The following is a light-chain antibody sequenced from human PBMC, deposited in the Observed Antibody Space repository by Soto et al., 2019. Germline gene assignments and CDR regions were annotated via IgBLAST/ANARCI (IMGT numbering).Light chain of an antibody. CDR2: RAS. Sequence: DIQMTKSPSSLSASVEDSVTITCRATQDISTFLNWYQQRPGKAPNVLIYRASTLQGDVPSRFSGSGSGTDFTLTISGLQPEDFAIYYCQQSYSTPFTFGQGTQVEV. J-gene: IGKJ2*01. CDR3: QQSYSTPFT. CDR1: QDISTF. V-gene: IGKV1-39*01.